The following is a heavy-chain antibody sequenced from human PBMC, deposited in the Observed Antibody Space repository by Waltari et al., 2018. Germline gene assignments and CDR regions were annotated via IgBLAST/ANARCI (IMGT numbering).Heavy chain of an antibody. CDR1: GFSVDSNGVG. Sequence: QITLKESGPTLVKPTQTLTLTCACYGFSVDSNGVGVGWVRQPPGKALEWLATIYWDDDKNYRPSLAGRLTITKDTSKNQVVLTMTNMDPLDTATYFCAHSRSGYSSGCPDYWGQGTLVSVSS. V-gene: IGHV2-5*02. CDR3: AHSRSGYSSGCPDY. D-gene: IGHD6-19*01. CDR2: IYWDDDK. J-gene: IGHJ4*02.